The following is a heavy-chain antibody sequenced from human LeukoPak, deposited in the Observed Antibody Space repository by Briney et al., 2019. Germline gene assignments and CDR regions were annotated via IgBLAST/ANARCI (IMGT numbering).Heavy chain of an antibody. J-gene: IGHJ4*02. CDR3: ARAQRALDY. D-gene: IGHD1-1*01. V-gene: IGHV3-23*01. Sequence: GGSLRLSCAASGFTITTYAVNWVRQAPGKELEWVSGIGGGGTEYYADSVKGRFIISSDSSRNLVHLQMNSLTVEDTAVYCARAQRALDYWGQGTLVTVSS. CDR1: GFTITTYA. CDR2: IGGGGTE.